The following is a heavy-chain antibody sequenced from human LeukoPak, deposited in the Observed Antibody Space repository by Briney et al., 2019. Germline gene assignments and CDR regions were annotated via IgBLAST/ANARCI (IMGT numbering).Heavy chain of an antibody. CDR3: AKAACGGECYYRVDV. D-gene: IGHD2-21*01. V-gene: IGHV3-21*04. Sequence: GGSLRLSCAASGSTCSSYGMNWVRQTPGKGLKRISSLSSSGTYTDYADSVKGRFTISRANARSSLYLQMNSLRAEDTAVYYCAKAACGGECYYRVDVWGKGTTVTVSS. CDR2: LSSSGTYT. J-gene: IGHJ6*04. CDR1: GSTCSSYG.